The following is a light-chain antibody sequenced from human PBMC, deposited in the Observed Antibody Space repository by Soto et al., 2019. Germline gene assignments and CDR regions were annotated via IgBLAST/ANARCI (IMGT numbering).Light chain of an antibody. J-gene: IGLJ2*01. CDR3: SSYAGSNNFVI. V-gene: IGLV2-8*01. Sequence: QSVLTQPPSASGSPGQSVTISCTGTSSDVGGYKYVSWYQQHPGKAPKLTIYEVSERPSGVPDRFSGSKSGNTASLTVSGLQAEDEADYYCSSYAGSNNFVIFGGGTKLTVL. CDR2: EVS. CDR1: SSDVGGYKY.